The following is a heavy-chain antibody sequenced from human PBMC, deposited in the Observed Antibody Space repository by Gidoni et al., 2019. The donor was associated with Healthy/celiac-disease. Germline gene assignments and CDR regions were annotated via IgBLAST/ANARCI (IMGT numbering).Heavy chain of an antibody. D-gene: IGHD4-4*01. CDR3: THYSNYHRWYYYYMDV. CDR1: GFTFSNAW. V-gene: IGHV3-15*07. CDR2: IKSKTDGGTT. J-gene: IGHJ6*03. Sequence: EVQLVESGGGLVKPGGSLRLSCAASGFTFSNAWMNWVRQAPGKGLEWVGRIKSKTDGGTTDYAAPVKGRFTISRDDSKNTLYLQMNSLKTEDTAVYYCTHYSNYHRWYYYYMDVWGKGTTVTVSS.